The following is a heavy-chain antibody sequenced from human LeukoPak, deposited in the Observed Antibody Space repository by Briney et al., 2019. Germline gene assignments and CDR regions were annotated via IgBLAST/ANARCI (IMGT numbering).Heavy chain of an antibody. J-gene: IGHJ4*02. Sequence: GGSLRLSCAASGFTFSSYAMSWVRQAPGKGLEWVSAISGSGGSTYYADSVKGRFTISRDNSKNTLYLQMNSLRAEDTAVYYCARVYGSGSYYPFDYWGQGTLVTVSS. CDR1: GFTFSSYA. V-gene: IGHV3-23*01. CDR3: ARVYGSGSYYPFDY. CDR2: ISGSGGST. D-gene: IGHD3-10*01.